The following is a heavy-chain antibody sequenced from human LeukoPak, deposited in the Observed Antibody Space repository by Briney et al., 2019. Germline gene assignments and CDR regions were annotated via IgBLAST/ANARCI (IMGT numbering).Heavy chain of an antibody. V-gene: IGHV3-15*01. Sequence: GGSLRLSCAASGFTFSNAWMSWVRQAPGKGLEWVGRIKSKTDGGTTDYAAPVKGRFTISRDDSKNTLYLQMNSLKTEDTAVYYCTTTPARWLPLSYWGQGTLVTVSS. D-gene: IGHD5-24*01. J-gene: IGHJ4*02. CDR1: GFTFSNAW. CDR3: TTTPARWLPLSY. CDR2: IKSKTDGGTT.